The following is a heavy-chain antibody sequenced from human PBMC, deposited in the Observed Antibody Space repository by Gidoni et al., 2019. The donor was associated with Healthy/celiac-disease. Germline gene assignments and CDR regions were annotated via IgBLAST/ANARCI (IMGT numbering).Heavy chain of an antibody. V-gene: IGHV4-31*03. D-gene: IGHD3-9*01. Sequence: QVQLQESGPGLVKPSQTLSLTCTVSGGSISSGGYYWSWLRQHPGKGLEWIGYIYYSGSTYYNPSLKSRVTISVDTSKNQFSLKLSSVTAADTAVYYCARDGATDYDILTGHSPYYGMDVWGQGTTVTVSS. CDR1: GGSISSGGYY. J-gene: IGHJ6*02. CDR2: IYYSGST. CDR3: ARDGATDYDILTGHSPYYGMDV.